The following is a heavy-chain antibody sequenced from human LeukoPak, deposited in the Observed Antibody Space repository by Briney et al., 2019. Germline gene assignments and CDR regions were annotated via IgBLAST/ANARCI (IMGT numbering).Heavy chain of an antibody. CDR3: ASGYYSRRFDY. J-gene: IGHJ4*02. D-gene: IGHD3-22*01. Sequence: GWSLRLSCEASGFTFSTYWMSWVRQAPGKGLEWVANIKEDGSEKYYVDSVKGRFTISRDNAKNSLYLQMNSLRAEDTAVYYCASGYYSRRFDYWGQGTLVTVSS. V-gene: IGHV3-7*01. CDR1: GFTFSTYW. CDR2: IKEDGSEK.